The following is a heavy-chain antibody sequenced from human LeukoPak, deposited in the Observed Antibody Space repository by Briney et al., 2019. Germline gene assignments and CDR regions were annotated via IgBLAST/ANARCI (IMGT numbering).Heavy chain of an antibody. J-gene: IGHJ5*02. Sequence: SETLSLTCTVSGGSISSGDYYWSWIRQPPGKGLEWFGYIYYSGSTYYNPSLKSRVTISVDTSKNQFSLKLSSVTAADTAVYYCARHGRSFTNRLNIAAAGLPFGPWGQGTLVTVSS. CDR1: GGSISSGDYY. V-gene: IGHV4-30-4*01. D-gene: IGHD6-13*01. CDR2: IYYSGST. CDR3: ARHGRSFTNRLNIAAAGLPFGP.